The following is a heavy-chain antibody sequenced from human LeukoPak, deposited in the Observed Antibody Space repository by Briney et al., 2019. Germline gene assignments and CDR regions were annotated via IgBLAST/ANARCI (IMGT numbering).Heavy chain of an antibody. CDR2: ISWNSGSI. V-gene: IGHV3-9*01. J-gene: IGHJ4*02. Sequence: PGRSLRLSCAASGFTFDDYGMHWVRQAPGKGLEWVSGISWNSGSIDYADSVKGRFTISRDNAKNYLYLQMNSLRAEDTALYYCAKDALPYWDYYFDYWGQGSLVTVSS. CDR1: GFTFDDYG. CDR3: AKDALPYWDYYFDY. D-gene: IGHD1-7*01.